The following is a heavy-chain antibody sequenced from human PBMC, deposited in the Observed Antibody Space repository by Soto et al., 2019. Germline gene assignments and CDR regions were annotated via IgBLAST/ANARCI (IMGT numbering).Heavy chain of an antibody. CDR2: IIPISDTT. D-gene: IGHD2-2*01. V-gene: IGHV1-69*01. Sequence: QVQLVQSGAEVKKPGSSVKVSCKASGGTFSSYAISWVRQAPGQALEWMGGIIPISDTTNYAQKFQGRVTTTADESTSTAYMELSSLRSEDTAVYYCARSQGSSTSLEIYYYYYYGMDAWGQGTTVTVSS. J-gene: IGHJ6*02. CDR1: GGTFSSYA. CDR3: ARSQGSSTSLEIYYYYYYGMDA.